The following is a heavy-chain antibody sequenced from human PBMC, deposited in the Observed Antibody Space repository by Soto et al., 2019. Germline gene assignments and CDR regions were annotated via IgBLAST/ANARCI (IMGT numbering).Heavy chain of an antibody. J-gene: IGHJ4*02. CDR3: ARRARGYSYGPLDY. V-gene: IGHV4-59*08. CDR2: IYYSGST. Sequence: SETLSLTCTVSGGSISSYYWSWIRQPPGKGLEWIGYIYYSGSTNYNPSLKSRVTISVDTSKNQFSLKLGSVTAADTAVYYCARRARGYSYGPLDYWGQGTLVTVSS. CDR1: GGSISSYY. D-gene: IGHD5-18*01.